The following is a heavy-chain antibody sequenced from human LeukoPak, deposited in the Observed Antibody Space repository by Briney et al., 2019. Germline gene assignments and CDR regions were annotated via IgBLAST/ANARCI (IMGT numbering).Heavy chain of an antibody. D-gene: IGHD6-13*01. Sequence: SETLSLTCTVSGYSISSGYYWGWIRQPPGKGLEWIGSIYHSGSTYYNPSLKSRVTISVDTSKNQFSLKLSSVTAADTAVYYCARGGGQQLVRGAFDIWGQGTMVTVSS. CDR3: ARGGGQQLVRGAFDI. V-gene: IGHV4-38-2*02. CDR2: IYHSGST. J-gene: IGHJ3*02. CDR1: GYSISSGYY.